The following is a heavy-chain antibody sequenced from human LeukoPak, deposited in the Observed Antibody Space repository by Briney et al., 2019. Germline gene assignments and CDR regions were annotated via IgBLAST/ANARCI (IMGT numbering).Heavy chain of an antibody. CDR1: GFTFSTYA. Sequence: GRSLRLSCAASGFTFSTYAMHWVRQAPGKGLEWVAVIWSDSTNKYYADSVRGRFTISRDNSKNTLYLQMSSLRAEDTAMYYCARDRLTTVTTSHFDYWGQGTLVTVSS. CDR3: ARDRLTTVTTSHFDY. J-gene: IGHJ4*02. D-gene: IGHD4-17*01. V-gene: IGHV3-33*01. CDR2: IWSDSTNK.